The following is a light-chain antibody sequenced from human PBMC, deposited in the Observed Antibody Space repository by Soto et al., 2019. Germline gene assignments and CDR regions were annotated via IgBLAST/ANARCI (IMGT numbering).Light chain of an antibody. CDR2: HAS. CDR1: QSISNW. CDR3: QQYTSYS. Sequence: DIQITQSPSNLSGSVGDRVTITCRASQSISNWLAWYQQKPGTATKVLIYHASNLQSGVPSRFSGSGSGTEFPLTISSLQPDDFATYYYQQYTSYSVGQGTQVEIK. J-gene: IGKJ1*01. V-gene: IGKV1-5*01.